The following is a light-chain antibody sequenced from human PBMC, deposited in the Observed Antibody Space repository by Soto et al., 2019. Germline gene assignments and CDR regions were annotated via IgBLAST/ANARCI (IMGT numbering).Light chain of an antibody. CDR3: SSYTSSSTPYV. Sequence: QSVLTQPASVSGSPGPSITISCTGTSSDVGGYNYVSWYQQHPVKAPKLMIYDVTNRPSGVSDRFSGSKSGNTASLTISGLQAEDEAEYYCSSYTSSSTPYVFGTGTKVTVL. V-gene: IGLV2-14*01. CDR2: DVT. J-gene: IGLJ1*01. CDR1: SSDVGGYNY.